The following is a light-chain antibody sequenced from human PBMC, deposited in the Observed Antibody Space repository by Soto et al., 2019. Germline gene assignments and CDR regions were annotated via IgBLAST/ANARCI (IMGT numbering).Light chain of an antibody. CDR3: SSSAGSYTYV. CDR2: DVT. J-gene: IGLJ1*01. Sequence: QSVLTQPRSVSGSPGQSVSISCTGTSSDVGAYKHVSWYQHHPGKAPKLLIFDVTKRPSGVPDRFSGSKSGDTASLTISGLQADDEADHYCSSSAGSYTYVFGTGTKVTVL. V-gene: IGLV2-11*01. CDR1: SSDVGAYKH.